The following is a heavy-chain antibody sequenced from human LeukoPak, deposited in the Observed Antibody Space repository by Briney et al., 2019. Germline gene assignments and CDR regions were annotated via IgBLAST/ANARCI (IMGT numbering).Heavy chain of an antibody. J-gene: IGHJ6*03. V-gene: IGHV3-74*01. CDR3: AKDYEYSRSSRLPGDYYFYMDV. CDR1: GFTFSSYW. D-gene: IGHD6-6*01. CDR2: INTDGSST. Sequence: PGGSLRLSCAASGFTFSSYWMHWVRQAPGKGLVWVSRINTDGSSTSYADSVKGRFTISRDNAKNTLYLQMNSLRAEDTAVYYCAKDYEYSRSSRLPGDYYFYMDVWGKGTTVTVSS.